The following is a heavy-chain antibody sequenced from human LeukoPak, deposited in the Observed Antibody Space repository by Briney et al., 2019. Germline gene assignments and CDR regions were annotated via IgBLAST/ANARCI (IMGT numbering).Heavy chain of an antibody. Sequence: SDTLSLTCAVYGGSFSGYYWSWIRQPPGKGLEWIGEINHSGSTNYNPSLKSRVTISVDTSKNQFSLKLSSVTAADTAVYYCARGRGSYYDQYYFDYWGQGTLVTVSS. CDR2: INHSGST. V-gene: IGHV4-34*01. D-gene: IGHD3-22*01. CDR1: GGSFSGYY. CDR3: ARGRGSYYDQYYFDY. J-gene: IGHJ4*02.